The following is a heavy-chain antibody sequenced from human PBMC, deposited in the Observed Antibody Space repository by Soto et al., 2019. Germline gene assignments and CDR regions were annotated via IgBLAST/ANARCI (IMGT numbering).Heavy chain of an antibody. V-gene: IGHV1-3*01. Sequence: ASVKVSCKASGYTFTDYFMNWMRQAPGQRLEWMGWINAGNGNTKYSQKLQGRVTITRDTSSSTAYMQLSSLRSEDTAVYYCARNGWGMATVGMWGPGTLVTVSS. CDR3: ARNGWGMATVGM. J-gene: IGHJ4*02. CDR1: GYTFTDYF. D-gene: IGHD4-4*01. CDR2: INAGNGNT.